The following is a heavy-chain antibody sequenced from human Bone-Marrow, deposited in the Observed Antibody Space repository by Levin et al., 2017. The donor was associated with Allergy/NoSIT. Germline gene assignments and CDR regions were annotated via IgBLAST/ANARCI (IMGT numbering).Heavy chain of an antibody. CDR1: GFTFNNNA. J-gene: IGHJ4*02. Sequence: TGGSLRLSCAPSGFTFNNNAVSWVRQAPGKGLEWVSAISGSGANTYYAGSVKGRFTISRDNAKSTVSLQMNSLKVEDTAVYYCAKDKGLGGGSCFSEWGQGTLVTVSS. V-gene: IGHV3-23*01. CDR2: ISGSGANT. CDR3: AKDKGLGGGSCFSE. D-gene: IGHD2-15*01.